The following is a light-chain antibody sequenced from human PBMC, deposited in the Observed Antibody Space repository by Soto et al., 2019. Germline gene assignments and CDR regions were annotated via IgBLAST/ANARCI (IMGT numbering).Light chain of an antibody. J-gene: IGKJ5*01. CDR1: QSISSF. CDR3: QQSYSTTIT. Sequence: IQTTQSPCSLSASVGDRVTITSRASQSISSFLNWYHQKPGKAPKLLIYAASSLQSGVPSRFSGSGSGTDFTLTISSLQPEDFATYYCQQSYSTTITFGQGTRLEIK. V-gene: IGKV1-39*01. CDR2: AAS.